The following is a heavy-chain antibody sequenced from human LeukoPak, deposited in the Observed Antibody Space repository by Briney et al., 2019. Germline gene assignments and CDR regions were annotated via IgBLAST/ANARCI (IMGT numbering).Heavy chain of an antibody. CDR3: ARDKPSYYYGSGPANYYYYGMDV. D-gene: IGHD3-10*01. J-gene: IGHJ6*02. V-gene: IGHV1-18*01. Sequence: ASVKVSCKASGYTFTSYGISWVRQAPGQGLEWMGWISAYNGNTNYAQKLQGRVTMTTDTSTSTAYMELRSLRSDDTAVYYCARDKPSYYYGSGPANYYYYGMDVWGQGTTVTVSS. CDR2: ISAYNGNT. CDR1: GYTFTSYG.